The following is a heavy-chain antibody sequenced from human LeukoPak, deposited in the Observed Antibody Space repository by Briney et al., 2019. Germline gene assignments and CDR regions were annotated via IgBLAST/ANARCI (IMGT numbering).Heavy chain of an antibody. CDR2: ISYDGSNK. D-gene: IGHD2-21*01. Sequence: GGSLRLSCAASGFTFSSYAMHWVRQAPGKGLEWVAVISYDGSNKYYADSVRGRFTISRDNSKNTLYLHMKSLRAEDAAVYYCAKAPVTSCRGAYCYPFDSWGQGTVVTVSS. V-gene: IGHV3-30*04. CDR1: GFTFSSYA. CDR3: AKAPVTSCRGAYCYPFDS. J-gene: IGHJ4*02.